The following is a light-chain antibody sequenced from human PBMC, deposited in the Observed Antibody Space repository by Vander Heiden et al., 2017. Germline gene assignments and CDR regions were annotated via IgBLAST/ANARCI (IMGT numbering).Light chain of an antibody. J-gene: IGLJ3*02. Sequence: QSVLTHPPSASGPPGQSVTISCSGSSSNIGRNTVNWYQQLPGTAPKVLIYDNNQRPSGIPDRFSGSKSGTSASLAISGLQSEDEADYYCAAWDDSLTGWVFGGGTKLTVL. CDR2: DNN. CDR3: AAWDDSLTGWV. V-gene: IGLV1-44*01. CDR1: SSNIGRNT.